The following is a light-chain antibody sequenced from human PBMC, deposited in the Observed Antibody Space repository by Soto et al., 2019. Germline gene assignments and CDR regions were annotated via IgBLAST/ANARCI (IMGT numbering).Light chain of an antibody. CDR3: QSYDISLSGWV. V-gene: IGLV1-40*01. Sequence: QSVLTQPPSVSGAPGQRVTISCTGSGSNIGAGSDVHWYQQLPGTAPKLLVYGNNNRPSGVPDRFSGSKSATSASLAITGLQAEDAADYYCQSYDISLSGWVFGTGTKLTVL. CDR2: GNN. J-gene: IGLJ1*01. CDR1: GSNIGAGSD.